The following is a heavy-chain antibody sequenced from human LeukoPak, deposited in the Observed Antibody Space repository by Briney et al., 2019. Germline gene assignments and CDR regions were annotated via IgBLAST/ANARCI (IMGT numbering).Heavy chain of an antibody. J-gene: IGHJ4*02. D-gene: IGHD4-17*01. CDR3: ARHYPGGDYFTDY. CDR1: GYSFTSYW. CDR2: IYPDDSET. V-gene: IGHV5-51*01. Sequence: PGESLKISCKGSGYSFTSYWIGWVRQMPGKGLEWVGIIYPDDSETRYSPSFQDQVTISADKSISTAYLQWSSLKASDTAMYYCARHYPGGDYFTDYWGQGTLVTVSS.